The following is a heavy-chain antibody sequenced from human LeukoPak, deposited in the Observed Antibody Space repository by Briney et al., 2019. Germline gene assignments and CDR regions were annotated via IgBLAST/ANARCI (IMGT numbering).Heavy chain of an antibody. Sequence: GGSLRLSCAASGFTFSSYAMNWVRQAPGKGLEWVSAIRGSGGSTYYADSVKGRFTVSRDNAKNSLYLQINSLRAEDTAVYYCARFIFGYYGMDAWGQGTTVTVSS. J-gene: IGHJ6*02. CDR3: ARFIFGYYGMDA. D-gene: IGHD3-10*02. CDR2: IRGSGGST. CDR1: GFTFSSYA. V-gene: IGHV3-23*01.